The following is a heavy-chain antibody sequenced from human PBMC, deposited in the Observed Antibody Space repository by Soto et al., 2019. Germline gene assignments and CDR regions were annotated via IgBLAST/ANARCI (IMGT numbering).Heavy chain of an antibody. D-gene: IGHD1-26*01. CDR3: ARRYGGNFDY. Sequence: SETLSLTCAVSGGSISSGGYSWSWIRQPPGKGLEWIGYIYHSGSTYYNPSLKSRVTISVDTSKNQFSLKLTSVTAADTAVYYCARRYGGNFDYWGQGTLVTVS. J-gene: IGHJ4*02. V-gene: IGHV4-30-2*02. CDR1: GGSISSGGYS. CDR2: IYHSGST.